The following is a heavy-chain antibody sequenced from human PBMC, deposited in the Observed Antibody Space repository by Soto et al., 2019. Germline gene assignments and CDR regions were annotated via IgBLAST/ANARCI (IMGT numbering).Heavy chain of an antibody. Sequence: EAQLLESGGGLVQPGGSLRLSCTGSGFTFSNFAMSWVRQAPGKGLEWVSGISGSGDATYYADSVKGRFTISRDNSKNTLYLQMNSLRAEDTAVYYGRLAYCAADCSWGQGTLVTVSS. J-gene: IGHJ5*02. CDR2: ISGSGDAT. D-gene: IGHD2-21*02. CDR3: RLAYCAADCS. CDR1: GFTFSNFA. V-gene: IGHV3-23*01.